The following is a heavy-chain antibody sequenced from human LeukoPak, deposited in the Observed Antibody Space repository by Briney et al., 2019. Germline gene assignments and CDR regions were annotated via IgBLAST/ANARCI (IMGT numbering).Heavy chain of an antibody. V-gene: IGHV3-66*01. D-gene: IGHD6-19*01. CDR3: ASYTNGWKTYFDY. Sequence: PGESLRLSCAAYGFTVSGNYMTWVRQAPGKGLEWVSIIYNNAMTFHADSVKGRFTMSRDDSKNTAYLQMNSLRTEDTAVYYCASYTNGWKTYFDYWGQGTLVAVSS. CDR2: IYNNAMT. CDR1: GFTVSGNY. J-gene: IGHJ4*02.